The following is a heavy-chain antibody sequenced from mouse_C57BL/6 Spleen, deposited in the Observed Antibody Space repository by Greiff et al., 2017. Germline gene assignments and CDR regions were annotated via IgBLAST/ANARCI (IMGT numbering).Heavy chain of an antibody. Sequence: VQLQQSGPELVKPGASVKISCKASGYSFTGYYMHWVKQSSEKSLEWIGEINPSTGGTSYNQKFKGKATLTVDKSSSTAYMQLKSLTSEDSAVYYCARKRDSPFAYWGQGTLVTVSA. CDR2: INPSTGGT. D-gene: IGHD6-1*01. CDR3: ARKRDSPFAY. J-gene: IGHJ3*01. V-gene: IGHV1-43*01. CDR1: GYSFTGYY.